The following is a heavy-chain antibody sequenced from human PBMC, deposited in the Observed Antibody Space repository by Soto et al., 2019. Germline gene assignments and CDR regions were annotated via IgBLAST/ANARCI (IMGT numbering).Heavy chain of an antibody. CDR1: GGSISSSSYY. J-gene: IGHJ6*03. CDR2: IYYSGST. CDR3: AREVRDYYYYYYMDV. Sequence: PSETLSLTCTVSGGSISSSSYYWGWIRQPPGEGLEWIGSIYYSGSTYYNPSLKSRVTISVDTSKNQFSLKLSSVTAADTAVYYCAREVRDYYYYYYMDVWGKGTTVTVSS. D-gene: IGHD2-21*01. V-gene: IGHV4-39*01.